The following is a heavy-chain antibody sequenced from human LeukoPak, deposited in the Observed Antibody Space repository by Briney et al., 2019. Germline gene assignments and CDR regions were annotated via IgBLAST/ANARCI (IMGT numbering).Heavy chain of an antibody. CDR3: ARDRVWQQLDPDAFDI. V-gene: IGHV7-4-1*02. CDR2: INTNTGNP. D-gene: IGHD6-13*01. J-gene: IGHJ3*02. Sequence: ASVKFSCKASGYTFTSYAMNWVRQAPGQGLEWMGWINTNTGNPTYAQGFTGRFVFSLDTSVSTAYLQISSLKAEDTAVYYCARDRVWQQLDPDAFDIWGQGIMVTVSS. CDR1: GYTFTSYA.